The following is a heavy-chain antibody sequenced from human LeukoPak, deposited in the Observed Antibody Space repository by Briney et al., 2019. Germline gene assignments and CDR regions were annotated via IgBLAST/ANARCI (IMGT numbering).Heavy chain of an antibody. CDR2: IYYSAST. D-gene: IGHD3-3*01. Sequence: SETLSLTCTVSGASISSGGYYWSWLRQHPGKGLEWFGYIYYSASTYSNPSLKSPVTISVDTSKNQFSLKLSSVTAADTAVYYCASHPYDFWSGYPGRGPYYYGMDVWGQGTTVTVSS. J-gene: IGHJ6*02. V-gene: IGHV4-31*01. CDR3: ASHPYDFWSGYPGRGPYYYGMDV. CDR1: GASISSGGYY.